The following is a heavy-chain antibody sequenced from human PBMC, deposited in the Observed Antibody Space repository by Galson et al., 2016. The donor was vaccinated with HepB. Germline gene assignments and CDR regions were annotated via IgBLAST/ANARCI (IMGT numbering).Heavy chain of an antibody. CDR2: IWYDGSNK. J-gene: IGHJ6*02. D-gene: IGHD2-15*01. V-gene: IGHV3-33*01. CDR1: GFTFSSYG. Sequence: SLRLSCAASGFTFSSYGMHWVRQAPGKGLEWVAVIWYDGSNKYYADSVKGRFTISRDNPKNTLYLQMNSLRAEDTAVYYCARDTKGRVEVVVAANYYYYYGMDVWGQGTTVTVSS. CDR3: ARDTKGRVEVVVAANYYYYYGMDV.